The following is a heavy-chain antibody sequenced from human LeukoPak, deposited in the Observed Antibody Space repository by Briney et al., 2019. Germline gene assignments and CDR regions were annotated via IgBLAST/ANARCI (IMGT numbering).Heavy chain of an antibody. J-gene: IGHJ4*02. CDR3: ATLVGAVDY. Sequence: PSETLSLTCAVYGGSFSGYYWSWIRQPPGKGLEWIGEINHSGSTNYNPSLKSRVTISVDTSKNQFSLKLSSATAADTAVYYCATLVGAVDYWGQGTLVTVSS. D-gene: IGHD1-26*01. CDR1: GGSFSGYY. V-gene: IGHV4-34*01. CDR2: INHSGST.